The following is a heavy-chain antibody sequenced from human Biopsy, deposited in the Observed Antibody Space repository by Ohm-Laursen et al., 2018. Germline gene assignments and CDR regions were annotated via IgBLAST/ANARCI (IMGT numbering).Heavy chain of an antibody. CDR3: ARATNSTGWPYYYFCGMDV. CDR2: IYYSERT. V-gene: IGHV4-59*01. CDR1: GGPISRVY. J-gene: IGHJ6*02. Sequence: PLSLSLTCTVSGGPISRVYWIWIPQTPGKGLEWIGYIYYSERTNYNPSLKSRVTISVDTSKNQFSLRLNSVPAADTAVYYCARATNSTGWPYYYFCGMDVWGQGTTVTVSS. D-gene: IGHD2/OR15-2a*01.